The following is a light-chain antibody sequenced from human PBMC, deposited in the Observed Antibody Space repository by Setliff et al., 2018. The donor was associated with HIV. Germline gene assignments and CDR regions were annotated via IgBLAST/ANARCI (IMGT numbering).Light chain of an antibody. V-gene: IGLV2-14*03. CDR3: ISYRTTSTWV. J-gene: IGLJ3*02. CDR2: DVS. Sequence: QSALTQPASVSGSPGQSITISCTGTSSDVGAYAYVSWYQQHPGKVPTLMIYDVSNRPSGVSTRFSGSKSGNTASLTISGLQAEDEAHYYCISYRTTSTWVFGGGTKVTV. CDR1: SSDVGAYAY.